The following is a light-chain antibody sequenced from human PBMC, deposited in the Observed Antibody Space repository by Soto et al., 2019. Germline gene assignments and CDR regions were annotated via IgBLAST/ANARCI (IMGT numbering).Light chain of an antibody. J-gene: IGLJ2*01. CDR2: GVS. CDR1: SSDIGGYNY. Sequence: QSVLTQPASVSGSPGQSITISCTGTSSDIGGYNYVSWYQQYPGTAPKLMIFGVSDRPSGVSNRFSGSKSGTTASLTISGLQAEDEADYYCSSYKTSSTVVVFGGGTKLTVL. CDR3: SSYKTSSTVVV. V-gene: IGLV2-14*01.